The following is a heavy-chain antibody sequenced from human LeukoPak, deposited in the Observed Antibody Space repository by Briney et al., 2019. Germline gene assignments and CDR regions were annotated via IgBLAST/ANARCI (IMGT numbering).Heavy chain of an antibody. V-gene: IGHV1-8*01. CDR3: ARAVNIKGTLDY. Sequence: AASVTVSFKASGYTFTSYDINWVRQATGQGLEWMGWMNPNSGNTGYAQKFQGRVTMTRNTSISTAYMELSSLRSEDTAVYYCARAVNIKGTLDYWGQGTLVTVSS. CDR2: MNPNSGNT. CDR1: GYTFTSYD. J-gene: IGHJ4*02. D-gene: IGHD3-9*01.